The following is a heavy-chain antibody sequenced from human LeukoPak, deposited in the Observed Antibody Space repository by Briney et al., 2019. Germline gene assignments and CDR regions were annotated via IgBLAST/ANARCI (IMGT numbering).Heavy chain of an antibody. CDR1: EFTFSSHA. V-gene: IGHV3-23*01. CDR2: ISGGGEST. CDR3: AKDLDSSGYYYFDY. J-gene: IGHJ4*02. Sequence: GGSLRLSCVASEFTFSSHAMNWVRQAPGKGLEWVSSISGGGESTYYADSVKGRFTVSRDNSKNTLYLQINSLRGEDTAVYYCAKDLDSSGYYYFDYWGQGTLVTVSS. D-gene: IGHD3-22*01.